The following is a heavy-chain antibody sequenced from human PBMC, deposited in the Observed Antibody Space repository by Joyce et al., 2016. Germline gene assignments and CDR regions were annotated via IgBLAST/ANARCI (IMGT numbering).Heavy chain of an antibody. V-gene: IGHV1-24*01. CDR3: AISSVHGWGVWVS. D-gene: IGHD3-16*01. CDR1: GKSLSDLS. Sequence: QVQLAQSGPEVKKPGASVKVSCKVSGKSLSDLSMHWVRHFPGKGLEWLGGFQPEDGDTMYAENLPGRVTRTADTSTDTGYMELNSLTFEDTAVYYCAISSVHGWGVWVSWGQGTLVTVSS. CDR2: FQPEDGDT. J-gene: IGHJ5*02.